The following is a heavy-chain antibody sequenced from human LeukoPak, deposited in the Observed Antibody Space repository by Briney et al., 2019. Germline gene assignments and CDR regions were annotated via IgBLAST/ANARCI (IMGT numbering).Heavy chain of an antibody. J-gene: IGHJ4*02. CDR2: IYYSGST. CDR1: GGXISSYY. V-gene: IGHV4-59*01. D-gene: IGHD5-18*01. CDR3: ARGRYSYLYYFDY. Sequence: SETLSLTCTVSGGXISSYYWSWIRQPPGKGLEWIGYIYYSGSTNYNPSLKSRVTISVDTSKNQFSLKLSSVTAADTAVYYCARGRYSYLYYFDYWGQGTLVTVSS.